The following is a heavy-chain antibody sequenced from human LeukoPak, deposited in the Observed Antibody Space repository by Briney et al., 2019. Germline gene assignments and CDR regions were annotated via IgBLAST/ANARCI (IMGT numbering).Heavy chain of an antibody. D-gene: IGHD6-19*01. CDR2: INHSGST. J-gene: IGHJ6*03. CDR3: ARGSIAVAGISYYYYYMDV. Sequence: SETLSLTCAVYGGSFSGYYWCWIRQPPGKGLEWIGEINHSGSTNYNPSLKSRVTISVDTSKNQFSLKLSSVTAADTAVYYCARGSIAVAGISYYYYYMDVWGKGTTVTVSS. CDR1: GGSFSGYY. V-gene: IGHV4-34*01.